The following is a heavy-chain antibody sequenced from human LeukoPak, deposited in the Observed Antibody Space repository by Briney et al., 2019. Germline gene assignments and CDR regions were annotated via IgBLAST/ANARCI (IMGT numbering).Heavy chain of an antibody. CDR1: GGSISSYY. V-gene: IGHV4-59*01. J-gene: IGHJ5*02. Sequence: SETLSLTCTVSGGSISSYYWSWIRQPPGKGLEWIGYIYYSGSTNYNPSLKSRVTISVDTSKNQFSLKLSSVTAADTAVYYCARSQPYDFWSGYAPGWFDPWGQGTLVTVSS. CDR3: ARSQPYDFWSGYAPGWFDP. D-gene: IGHD3-3*01. CDR2: IYYSGST.